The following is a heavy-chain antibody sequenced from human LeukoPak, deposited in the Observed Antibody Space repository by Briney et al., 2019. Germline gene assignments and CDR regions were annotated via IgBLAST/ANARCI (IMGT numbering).Heavy chain of an antibody. CDR1: GYTFTSYD. CDR3: ARRYSSSPSWFDP. CDR2: MNPNSGNT. J-gene: IGHJ5*02. V-gene: IGHV1-8*01. Sequence: ASVKVSCKASGYTFTSYDINWVRQATGQGLEWMGWMNPNSGNTGYAQKFQGRVTMTRNTSISTAYIELSSLRSEDTAVYYCARRYSSSPSWFDPWGQGTLVTVS. D-gene: IGHD6-13*01.